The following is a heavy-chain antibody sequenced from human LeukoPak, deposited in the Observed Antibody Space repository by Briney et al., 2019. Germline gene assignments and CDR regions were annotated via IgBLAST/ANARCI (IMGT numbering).Heavy chain of an antibody. Sequence: GGSLRLSCAASGFTFSSYWMHWVRQAPGKELVWVSRINSDGSSTSYADSVKGRFTISRDNAKNTLYLQMNSLRAEDTAVYYCARADEYYGSGSYSGYWGQGTLVTVSS. CDR3: ARADEYYGSGSYSGY. J-gene: IGHJ4*02. V-gene: IGHV3-74*01. D-gene: IGHD3-10*01. CDR2: INSDGSST. CDR1: GFTFSSYW.